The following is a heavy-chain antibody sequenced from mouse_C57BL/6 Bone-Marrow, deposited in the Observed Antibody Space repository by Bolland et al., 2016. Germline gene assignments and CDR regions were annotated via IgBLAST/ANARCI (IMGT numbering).Heavy chain of an antibody. CDR3: ARKGNYYGTFAY. Sequence: YNGGTSYNQKFKCKATLTVDKSSSTAYMELNSLTSEDSAVYYCARKGNYYGTFAYWGQGTLV. D-gene: IGHD1-1*01. V-gene: IGHV1-19*01. CDR2: YNGGT. J-gene: IGHJ3*01.